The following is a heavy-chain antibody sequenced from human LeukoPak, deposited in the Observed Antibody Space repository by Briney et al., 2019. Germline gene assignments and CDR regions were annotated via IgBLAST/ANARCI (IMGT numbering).Heavy chain of an antibody. V-gene: IGHV4-30-4*01. CDR2: IYYSGST. J-gene: IGHJ6*02. CDR3: ARGKFWSGYPYYYHRMDG. D-gene: IGHD3-3*01. CDR1: GGSISSGDYY. Sequence: SQTLSLTCTVSGGSISSGDYYWSWIRQPPGKGLEWIGYIYYSGSTYYNPSLKSRVTISVDTSKNQFSLKLSSVTAADTAVYYFARGKFWSGYPYYYHRMDGWGQRATVTVSS.